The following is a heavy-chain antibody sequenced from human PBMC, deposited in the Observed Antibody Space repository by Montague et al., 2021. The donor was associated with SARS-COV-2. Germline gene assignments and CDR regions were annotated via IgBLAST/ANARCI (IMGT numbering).Heavy chain of an antibody. J-gene: IGHJ5*02. Sequence: SLRLSCAASGFTFSSYAMHWVRQAPGKGLEWVAVISYDGSNKYYADSVKGRCTISRDNSKNKLYLQMNSLGAEDTAVYYCARDTFYGSGSTGFDPWGQGALVTVSS. CDR1: GFTFSSYA. V-gene: IGHV3-30-3*01. D-gene: IGHD3-10*01. CDR3: ARDTFYGSGSTGFDP. CDR2: ISYDGSNK.